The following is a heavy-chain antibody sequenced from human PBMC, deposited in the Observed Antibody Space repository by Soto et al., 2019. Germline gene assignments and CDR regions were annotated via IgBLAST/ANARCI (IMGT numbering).Heavy chain of an antibody. Sequence: PSETLSLTCTVSGDSINSGTYSWGWIRQPPGKGLEDIGTIYYSGNTYYNSSLKSRVTISLDTSKNQFSLKLTSVTAADTAVYYCARHRPQEDGSKKGFAYWGQGTLVTVSS. CDR2: IYYSGNT. CDR3: ARHRPQEDGSKKGFAY. V-gene: IGHV4-39*01. D-gene: IGHD2-15*01. J-gene: IGHJ4*02. CDR1: GDSINSGTYS.